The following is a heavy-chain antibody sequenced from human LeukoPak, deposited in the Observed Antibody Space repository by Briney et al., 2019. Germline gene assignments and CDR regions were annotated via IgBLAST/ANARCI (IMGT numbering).Heavy chain of an antibody. Sequence: GGSLRLSCVASGFTFSNYWMTWVRQAPGKGLEWAANIEEDGTVKNYVDSVKGRFTISRDNTKNSQYLQMNSLRAEDTAVYYCAGLFRDYWGQGTLVTVSS. V-gene: IGHV3-7*01. CDR2: IEEDGTVK. CDR3: AGLFRDY. CDR1: GFTFSNYW. D-gene: IGHD2/OR15-2a*01. J-gene: IGHJ4*02.